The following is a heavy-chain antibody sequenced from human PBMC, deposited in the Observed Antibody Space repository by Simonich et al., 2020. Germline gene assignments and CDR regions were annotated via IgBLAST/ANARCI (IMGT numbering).Heavy chain of an antibody. J-gene: IGHJ3*02. CDR3: ARDSSYYAFDI. Sequence: EVQLVESGGGLVQPGGSLRLSCAASGFTYSSYSMNWVRHAPGNGLEWVTYISISSSTIYYADSVKGRFTISRDNAKNSLYLQMNSLRAEDTAVYYCARDSSYYAFDIWGQGTMVTVSS. CDR2: ISISSSTI. CDR1: GFTYSSYS. V-gene: IGHV3-48*01. D-gene: IGHD5-12*01.